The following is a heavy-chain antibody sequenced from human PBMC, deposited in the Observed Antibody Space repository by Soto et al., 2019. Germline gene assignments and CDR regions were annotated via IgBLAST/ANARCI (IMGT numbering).Heavy chain of an antibody. Sequence: QVQLVESGGGVVQPGRSLRLSCAASGFTFSSYGMHWVRQAPGKGLEWVAVISYDGSNKYYADSVKGRFTISGDNSKHTLYRQMNRPRADDRVVYYCAKVLQGYSGYDSFDSWGQGSLVTAFS. CDR3: AKVLQGYSGYDSFDS. D-gene: IGHD5-12*01. V-gene: IGHV3-30*18. CDR2: ISYDGSNK. CDR1: GFTFSSYG. J-gene: IGHJ4*02.